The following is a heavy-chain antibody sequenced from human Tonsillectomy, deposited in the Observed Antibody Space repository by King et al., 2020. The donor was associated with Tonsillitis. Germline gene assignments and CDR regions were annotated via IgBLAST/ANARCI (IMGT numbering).Heavy chain of an antibody. D-gene: IGHD1-26*01. V-gene: IGHV3-30*18. Sequence: QVQLVESGGGVVQPGRSLRLSCAASGFTFSSYGMHWVRQAPGKGLEWVAVISYDGSNKYYADSVKGRFTISRDNSKNTLYLQMNSLRAEDTAVYYRGKGGGVPGPPNYYYYGMDVWGQGTTVTVSS. J-gene: IGHJ6*02. CDR1: GFTFSSYG. CDR3: GKGGGVPGPPNYYYYGMDV. CDR2: ISYDGSNK.